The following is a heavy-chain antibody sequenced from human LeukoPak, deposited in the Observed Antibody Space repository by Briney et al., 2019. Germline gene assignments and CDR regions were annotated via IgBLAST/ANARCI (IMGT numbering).Heavy chain of an antibody. CDR2: MNGDGSAT. Sequence: PGGSLRLSCAASGFSFSNYWMHWVRQAPGKGLVWVTRMNGDGSATYYADSVQGRFTISRDNAKNTLYLQMNSLRAEDTAMYFCAKGPNYFDSWGQGTLVTVSS. J-gene: IGHJ4*02. CDR1: GFSFSNYW. CDR3: AKGPNYFDS. V-gene: IGHV3-74*01.